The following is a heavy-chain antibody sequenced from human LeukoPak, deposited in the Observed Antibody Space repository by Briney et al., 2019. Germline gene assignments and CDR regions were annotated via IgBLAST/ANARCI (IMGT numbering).Heavy chain of an antibody. CDR2: TRNKVNSYTT. CDR1: GFTFSDHY. CDR3: ARERYYYDSSGYYYYFDY. J-gene: IGHJ4*02. D-gene: IGHD3-22*01. Sequence: AGTLRLSCAASGFTFSDHYMDWVRQAPGKGLEWVGRTRNKVNSYTTEYAASVKGRFTISRDDSKNSLYLQMNSLKTEDTAVYYCARERYYYDSSGYYYYFDYWGQGTLVTVSS. V-gene: IGHV3-72*01.